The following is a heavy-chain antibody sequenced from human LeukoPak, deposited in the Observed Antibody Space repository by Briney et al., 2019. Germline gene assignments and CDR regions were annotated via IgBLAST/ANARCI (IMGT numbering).Heavy chain of an antibody. CDR1: GGSLSSISSY. J-gene: IGHJ5*02. Sequence: SETLSLTCTVSGGSLSSISSYWGWIRQPPGKGLEWIVTIYYTGSTNYNTSLKTRVTISLDTSRNQFSLRLTSVTAADTAVYYGAKSGASYYYTPGDFSWGQGTLVTVSS. D-gene: IGHD3-22*01. V-gene: IGHV4-39*01. CDR2: IYYTGST. CDR3: AKSGASYYYTPGDFS.